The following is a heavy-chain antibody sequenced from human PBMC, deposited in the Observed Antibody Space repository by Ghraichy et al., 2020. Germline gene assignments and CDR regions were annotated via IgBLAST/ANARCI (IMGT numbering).Heavy chain of an antibody. CDR1: GFTFSNYG. Sequence: GGSLKLSCAASGFTFSNYGMHWVRQAPGKGLEWVATISNGGSNEYYADSVKGRFTISRDNSKKTLYLQMNSLRTEDTGVYYCAKDFGPILFGDHAYWGQGTLVTVSS. D-gene: IGHD3-10*02. V-gene: IGHV3-30*18. CDR2: ISNGGSNE. J-gene: IGHJ4*02. CDR3: AKDFGPILFGDHAY.